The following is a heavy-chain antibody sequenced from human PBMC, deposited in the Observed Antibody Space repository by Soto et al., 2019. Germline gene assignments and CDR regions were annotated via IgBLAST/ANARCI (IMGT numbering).Heavy chain of an antibody. J-gene: IGHJ3*01. CDR1: GVSISSGAYF. D-gene: IGHD1-1*01. CDR3: ARGTPPYTVVKLGVFDL. V-gene: IGHV4-31*03. Sequence: QVQLQESGPGLVKPSQTVSLTCTVSGVSISSGAYFWTWIRQVPGKGLEWIGYFYDSETSLYNPSLQSRVTISVDTSENHVSLKLTSVTAADTAVYYCARGTPPYTVVKLGVFDLWGQGTMVIVS. CDR2: FYDSETS.